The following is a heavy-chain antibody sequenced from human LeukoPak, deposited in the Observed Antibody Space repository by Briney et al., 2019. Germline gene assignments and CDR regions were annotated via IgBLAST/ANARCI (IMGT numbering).Heavy chain of an antibody. V-gene: IGHV3-11*04. J-gene: IGHJ4*02. Sequence: GGSLRLSCAASGFTFSDYYLSWIRQAPGKGLEWVSYISSSGSTIYYADSVKGRFTISRDNAKNSLYLQMNSLRAEDTAVYYCAREYFELGWIDPPRVYWGQGTLVTVSS. D-gene: IGHD1-1*01. CDR2: ISSSGSTI. CDR3: AREYFELGWIDPPRVY. CDR1: GFTFSDYY.